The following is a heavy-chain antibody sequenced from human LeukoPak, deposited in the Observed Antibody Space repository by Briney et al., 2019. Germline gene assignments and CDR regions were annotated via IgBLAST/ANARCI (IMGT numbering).Heavy chain of an antibody. V-gene: IGHV3-21*01. D-gene: IGHD4-11*01. Sequence: GGSLRLSCATSGFTFSSSTFGSYTMNWVRQAPGKGLEWVSSISSTGTYIYYTDSVKGRFTISRDIANSLLYLQMNSLRAGDTAVYYCARDLDYSTGFDYWGQGTLVTVSS. CDR1: GFTFSSSTFGSYT. J-gene: IGHJ4*02. CDR2: ISSTGTYI. CDR3: ARDLDYSTGFDY.